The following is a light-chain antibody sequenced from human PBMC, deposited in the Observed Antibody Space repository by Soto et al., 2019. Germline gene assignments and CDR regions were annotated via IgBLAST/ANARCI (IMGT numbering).Light chain of an antibody. Sequence: QAVVTQEPSLTLSPGGTVTLTCGSSTGAVTSGHYPYWFQQKPGQAPRTLIYDTSNKHSWTPARFSGSLLGGKAALTLSGAQPEDEAEYYCLLSYSGAPGYVFGTGTKVTVL. CDR2: DTS. CDR1: TGAVTSGHY. J-gene: IGLJ1*01. V-gene: IGLV7-46*01. CDR3: LLSYSGAPGYV.